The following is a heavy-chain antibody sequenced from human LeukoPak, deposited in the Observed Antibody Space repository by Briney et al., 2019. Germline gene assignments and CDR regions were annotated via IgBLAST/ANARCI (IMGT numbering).Heavy chain of an antibody. J-gene: IGHJ2*01. V-gene: IGHV1-8*02. CDR1: GYTFTGYY. Sequence: ASVKVSCKASGYTFTGYYMHWVRQALGQGLEWMGWINPNSGNTGYAQKFQGRVTMTRNTSISTAYMELSSLRSEDTAVYYCARDHGAMGYFDLWGRGTLVTVSS. CDR3: ARDHGAMGYFDL. D-gene: IGHD5-18*01. CDR2: INPNSGNT.